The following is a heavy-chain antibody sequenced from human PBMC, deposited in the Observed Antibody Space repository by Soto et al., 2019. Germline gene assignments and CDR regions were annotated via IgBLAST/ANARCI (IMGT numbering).Heavy chain of an antibody. CDR1: GFTFSNAW. D-gene: IGHD2-2*01. J-gene: IGHJ3*02. V-gene: IGHV3-15*01. CDR2: IKSKTDGGTT. CDR3: TTEKPCQYQLLCSVGAFDI. Sequence: GGSLRLSCAASGFTFSNAWMSWVRQAPGKGLEWVGRIKSKTDGGTTDYAAPVKGRFTISRDDSKNTLYLQMNSLKTEDTAVYYCTTEKPCQYQLLCSVGAFDIWGQGTMVTVSS.